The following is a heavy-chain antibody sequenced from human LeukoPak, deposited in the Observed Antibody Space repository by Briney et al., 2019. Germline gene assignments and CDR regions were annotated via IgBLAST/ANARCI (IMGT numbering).Heavy chain of an antibody. D-gene: IGHD3-10*01. Sequence: GASVKVSSKASGGTFSSYAISWVRQAPGQGLEWMGWINPNSGGTNYAQKFQGRVTMTRDTSISTAYMELSRLRSDDTAVYYCAREIWFGEEHYWGQGTLVTVSS. CDR2: INPNSGGT. CDR3: AREIWFGEEHY. CDR1: GGTFSSYA. V-gene: IGHV1-2*02. J-gene: IGHJ4*02.